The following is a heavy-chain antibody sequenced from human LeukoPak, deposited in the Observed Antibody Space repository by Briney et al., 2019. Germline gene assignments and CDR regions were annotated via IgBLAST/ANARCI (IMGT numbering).Heavy chain of an antibody. Sequence: GRSLRLSCAASGFTFSSYAMHWVRQAPGKGLEWVAVISYDGSNKYYADSVKGRFTISRDNSKNTLYLQMNSLRAEDTAVYYCARDACDVLFTFDYWGQGTLVTVSS. CDR1: GFTFSSYA. CDR2: ISYDGSNK. CDR3: ARDACDVLFTFDY. J-gene: IGHJ4*02. D-gene: IGHD2-21*01. V-gene: IGHV3-30*01.